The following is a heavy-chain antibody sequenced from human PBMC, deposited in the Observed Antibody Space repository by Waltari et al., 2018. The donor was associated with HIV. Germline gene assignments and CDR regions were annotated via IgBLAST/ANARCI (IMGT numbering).Heavy chain of an antibody. CDR1: GFSFSNYW. V-gene: IGHV3-7*03. CDR2: INQDGSEK. Sequence: EVQLVESGGGLVQPGGSLRLSCVASGFSFSNYWMTWVRLAPGKGLEWVASINQDGSEKHYVDSVKGRFIISRDNAENSVDLQMNSLRVDDTAVYYCARVGGKALGYWGQGSLVTVSS. J-gene: IGHJ4*02. CDR3: ARVGGKALGY. D-gene: IGHD3-16*01.